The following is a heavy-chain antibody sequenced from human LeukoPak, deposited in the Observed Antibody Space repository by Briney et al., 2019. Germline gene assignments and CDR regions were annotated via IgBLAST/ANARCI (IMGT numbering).Heavy chain of an antibody. CDR3: ARSPGVGTGFDY. V-gene: IGHV2-5*01. CDR2: IYWNVDK. Sequence: SGPTLVKPTQTPTLTCTFSGFSLSTSGVGVGCIRQPPGKALEWLALIYWNVDKRYSPSLKTRLNISRDTSKNQGVLTVTDMYPVDTATYYCARSPGVGTGFDYWGQGSLVTVSS. D-gene: IGHD1-1*01. CDR1: GFSLSTSGVG. J-gene: IGHJ4*02.